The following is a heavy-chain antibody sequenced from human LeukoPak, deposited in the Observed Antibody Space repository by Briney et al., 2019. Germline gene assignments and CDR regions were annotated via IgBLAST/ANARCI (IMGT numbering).Heavy chain of an antibody. Sequence: PGRSLRLSCVASGFTFSSYAMHWVRQAPGKGLEWVAVISYDGSNKYYADSVKGRFTISRDNSKNTLYLQMNSLRAEDTAVYYCARDGLLGYFDYWGQGTLVTVSS. J-gene: IGHJ4*02. CDR3: ARDGLLGYFDY. V-gene: IGHV3-30-3*01. CDR1: GFTFSSYA. CDR2: ISYDGSNK.